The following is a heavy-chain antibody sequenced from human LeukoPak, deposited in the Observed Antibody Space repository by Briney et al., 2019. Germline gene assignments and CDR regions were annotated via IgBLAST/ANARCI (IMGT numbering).Heavy chain of an antibody. V-gene: IGHV4-38-2*02. CDR1: GYSISSGYY. J-gene: IGHJ5*02. CDR3: ARVNWTKRRYNWFDP. Sequence: NPSETLSLTCTVSGYSISSGYYWGWIRQPPGKGLEWIGSIYHSGSTYYNPSLKSRVTISVDTSKNQFSLKLSSVTAADTAVYYCARVNWTKRRYNWFDPWGQGTLVTVSS. D-gene: IGHD1/OR15-1a*01. CDR2: IYHSGST.